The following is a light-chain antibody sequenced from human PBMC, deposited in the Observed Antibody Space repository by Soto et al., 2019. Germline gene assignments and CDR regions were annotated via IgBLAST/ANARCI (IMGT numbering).Light chain of an antibody. CDR3: ETWDSNTRV. V-gene: IGLV4-60*02. Sequence: QSVLTQSSSASASLGSSVKLTCTLRSLHSSYIIAWHQQQPGKAPRYLMKLEGSGSYNKGSGVPDRFSGSSSGADRYLTISNLQFEDEADYYCETWDSNTRVFGGGTKVTVL. CDR2: LEGSGSY. CDR1: SLHSSYI. J-gene: IGLJ3*02.